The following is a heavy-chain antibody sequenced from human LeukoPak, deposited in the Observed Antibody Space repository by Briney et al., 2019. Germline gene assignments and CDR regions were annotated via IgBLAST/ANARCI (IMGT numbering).Heavy chain of an antibody. CDR3: ARILNYYDSSGYSYYFDY. Sequence: SETLSLTCTVSGGSISSYYWSWIRQPPGKGLEWIGDIYYRGSTTYNPSLKSRVSISLDTSRNQFSLNLGSVTAADTAVYYCARILNYYDSSGYSYYFDYWGQGTLVTVSS. CDR2: IYYRGST. J-gene: IGHJ4*02. CDR1: GGSISSYY. V-gene: IGHV4-59*08. D-gene: IGHD3-22*01.